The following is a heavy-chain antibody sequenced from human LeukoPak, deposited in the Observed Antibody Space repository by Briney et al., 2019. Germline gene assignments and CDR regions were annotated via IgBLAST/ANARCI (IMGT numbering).Heavy chain of an antibody. CDR2: INHSGST. Sequence: SETLSLTCAVYGGSFSGYYWSWIRQPPGKGLEWIGEINHSGSTNYNPSLKSRVTISVDTSKNQFSLKLRSVTAADTAVYYCARQNGVGLFSLPGGQGILVTVSS. CDR1: GGSFSGYY. J-gene: IGHJ4*02. V-gene: IGHV4-34*01. CDR3: ARQNGVGLFSLP. D-gene: IGHD2-8*01.